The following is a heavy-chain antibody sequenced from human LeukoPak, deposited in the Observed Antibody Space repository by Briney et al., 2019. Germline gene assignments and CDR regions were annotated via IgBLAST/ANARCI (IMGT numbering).Heavy chain of an antibody. Sequence: SETLSLTCAVYGGSFSGYCWSWIRQPPGKGLEWVAYIYYSGSTNYNPYLKSRVTISVDTSNNQFSLKLSSVAAADTAVYYYARHPHNGIAARRRYFQHWGRGTLVSVSS. V-gene: IGHV4-59*08. CDR2: IYYSGST. CDR1: GGSFSGYC. CDR3: ARHPHNGIAARRRYFQH. D-gene: IGHD6-6*01. J-gene: IGHJ1*01.